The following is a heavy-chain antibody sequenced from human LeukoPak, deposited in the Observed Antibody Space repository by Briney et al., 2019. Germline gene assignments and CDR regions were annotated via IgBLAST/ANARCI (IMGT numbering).Heavy chain of an antibody. J-gene: IGHJ4*02. V-gene: IGHV3-30*18. CDR3: AKVDCLGSCYRYYFDY. Sequence: GRSLRLSCAASGFTFSSYGMHWVRQAPGKGLEWVAAISYDGSNKYYADSVKGRFTISRDNSKNTLYLQMNSLRAEDTAVYYCAKVDCLGSCYRYYFDYWGQGTLDTVSS. CDR2: ISYDGSNK. CDR1: GFTFSSYG. D-gene: IGHD2-15*01.